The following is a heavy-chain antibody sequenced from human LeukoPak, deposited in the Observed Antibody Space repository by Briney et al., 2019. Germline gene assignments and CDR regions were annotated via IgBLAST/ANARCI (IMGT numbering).Heavy chain of an antibody. J-gene: IGHJ4*02. V-gene: IGHV3-23*01. CDR1: GFTFSSYA. D-gene: IGHD4-11*01. CDR3: AKEYVTTRDWYGGFDY. Sequence: PGGSLRLSCAASGFTFSSYAMSWVRQAPGKGLEWVSGISGSGAGTYYAGSVKGRFTVSRDNAQNTLYLRMNSLRAEDTAVYYCAKEYVTTRDWYGGFDYWGQGTLVTVSS. CDR2: ISGSGAGT.